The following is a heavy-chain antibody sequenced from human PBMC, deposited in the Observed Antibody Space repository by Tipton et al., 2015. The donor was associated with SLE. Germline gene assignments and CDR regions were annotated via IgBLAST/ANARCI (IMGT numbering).Heavy chain of an antibody. CDR3: AATPGIAVAGYYYYGMDV. CDR1: GFTFSSYG. Sequence: SLRLSCAASGFTFSSYGMHWVRQAPGKGLEWVAFIRYDGSNKYYADSVKGRFTISRDNSKNTLYLQMNSLRAEDTAVYYCAATPGIAVAGYYYYGMDVWGQGTTVTVSS. J-gene: IGHJ6*02. V-gene: IGHV3-30*02. D-gene: IGHD6-19*01. CDR2: IRYDGSNK.